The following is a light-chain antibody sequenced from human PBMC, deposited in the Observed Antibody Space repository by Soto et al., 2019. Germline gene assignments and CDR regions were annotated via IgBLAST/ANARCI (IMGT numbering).Light chain of an antibody. CDR2: GND. CDR1: SSNIGGNI. Sequence: QPVLTQPPSASGTPGQRVTIPCSGSSSNIGGNIVNWYQQLPGTAPKLLIFGNDQRPSWVPDRFSGSKSGTSASLAISGLQSEDEANYYCAAWDDSLNGVVFGGGTKVTVL. CDR3: AAWDDSLNGVV. V-gene: IGLV1-44*01. J-gene: IGLJ2*01.